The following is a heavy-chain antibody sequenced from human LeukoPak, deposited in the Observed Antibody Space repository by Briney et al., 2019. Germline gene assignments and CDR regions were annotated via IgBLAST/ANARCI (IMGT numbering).Heavy chain of an antibody. CDR1: GGSISSSSYY. V-gene: IGHV4-39*07. Sequence: SETLSLTCTVFGGSISSSSYYWGWIRQPPGKGLEWIGSIYYSGSTYYNPSLKSRVTISVDTSKNQFSLKLSSVTAADTAVFYCAIMYYYDISGSPFDYWGQGTLVTVSS. D-gene: IGHD3-22*01. CDR3: AIMYYYDISGSPFDY. J-gene: IGHJ4*02. CDR2: IYYSGST.